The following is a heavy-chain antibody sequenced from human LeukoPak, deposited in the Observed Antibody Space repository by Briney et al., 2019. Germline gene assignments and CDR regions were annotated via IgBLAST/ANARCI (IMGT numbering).Heavy chain of an antibody. Sequence: PSETLSLTCTVSGGSISSYYWSWIRQPAGKGLEWIGRIYTSGSTNYNPSLKSRVTMSVDTSKNQFSLKLSSVTAADTAVYYCASWGSANAEYFQHWGQGTLVTVSS. CDR2: IYTSGST. D-gene: IGHD3-16*01. CDR1: GGSISSYY. V-gene: IGHV4-4*07. CDR3: ASWGSANAEYFQH. J-gene: IGHJ1*01.